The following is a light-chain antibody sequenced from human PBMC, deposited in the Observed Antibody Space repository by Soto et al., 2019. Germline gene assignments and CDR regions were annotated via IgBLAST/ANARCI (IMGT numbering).Light chain of an antibody. CDR2: DAS. J-gene: IGKJ4*01. V-gene: IGKV3-15*01. CDR3: QQYNEWPPLT. Sequence: EIVMTQSPATLSVSPGERATLSCRASQRINNNLVWYQQKPGQAPRLLIYDASTRATGIAARFSGSGSGTEFTLTISSLQSEDFAVYHCQQYNEWPPLTFGGGTKVEIK. CDR1: QRINNN.